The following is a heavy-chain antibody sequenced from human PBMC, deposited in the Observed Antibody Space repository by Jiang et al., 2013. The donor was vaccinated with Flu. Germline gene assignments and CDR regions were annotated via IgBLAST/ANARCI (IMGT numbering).Heavy chain of an antibody. D-gene: IGHD3-22*01. CDR3: ARGLQGYYDSSGYFSFLTVGY. V-gene: IGHV1-3*01. J-gene: IGHJ4*02. Sequence: SGAEVKKPGASVKVSCKASGYTFTSYAMHWVRQAPGQRLEWMGWINAGNGNTKYSQKFQGRVTITRDTSASTAYMELSSLRSEDTAVYYCARGLQGYYDSSGYFSFLTVGYWGQGTLVTVSS. CDR2: INAGNGNT. CDR1: GYTFTSYA.